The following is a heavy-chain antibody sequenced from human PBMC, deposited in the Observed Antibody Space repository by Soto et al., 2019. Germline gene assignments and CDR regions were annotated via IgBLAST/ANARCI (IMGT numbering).Heavy chain of an antibody. D-gene: IGHD2-21*01. CDR3: AKDRGTYGGKRTFDY. V-gene: IGHV3-9*01. CDR2: ISWNSGSV. CDR1: GFTFDDYA. Sequence: EVQLVESGGGLVQPGRSLRLSCAASGFTFDDYAMHWVRHAPGKGLEWVSGISWNSGSVGYADSVKGRFIISRDNAKNSLYLQMNSLSTEDTSLYYCAKDRGTYGGKRTFDYWGQGTLVTVSS. J-gene: IGHJ4*02.